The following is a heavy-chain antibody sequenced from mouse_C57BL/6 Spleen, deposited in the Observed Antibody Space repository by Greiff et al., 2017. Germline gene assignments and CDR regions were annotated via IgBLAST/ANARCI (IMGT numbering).Heavy chain of an antibody. CDR2: INPNNGGT. J-gene: IGHJ4*01. CDR3: ARSTTGVADAMDD. V-gene: IGHV1-26*01. Sequence: VQLQQSGPELVKPGASVKISCKASGYTFTDYYMNWVKQSHGKSLEWIGDINPNNGGTSYNQKFKGKATLTVDKSSSTAYMELRRLTSEDSAVYYCARSTTGVADAMDDWGGGASVTVSS. CDR1: GYTFTDYY. D-gene: IGHD1-1*01.